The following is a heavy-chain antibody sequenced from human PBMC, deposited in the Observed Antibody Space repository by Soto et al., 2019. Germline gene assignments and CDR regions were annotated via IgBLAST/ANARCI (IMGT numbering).Heavy chain of an antibody. CDR2: INPSGGST. Sequence: QVQLVQSGAEVKKPGASVKVSCKASGYTFTSYYMHWVRQAPGQGLEWMGIINPSGGSTSYAQKFHGRVTMTRDTSTSTVYMELSSLRSEDTAVYYCAGVRTGRKHIVATIAYWVQGTLVTVS. J-gene: IGHJ4*02. V-gene: IGHV1-46*03. CDR3: AGVRTGRKHIVATIAY. D-gene: IGHD5-12*01. CDR1: GYTFTSYY.